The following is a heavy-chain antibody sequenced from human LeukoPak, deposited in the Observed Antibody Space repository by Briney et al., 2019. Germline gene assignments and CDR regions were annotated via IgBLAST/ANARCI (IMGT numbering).Heavy chain of an antibody. CDR3: AREGGPYRPLDY. CDR1: GGSISGSY. J-gene: IGHJ4*02. CDR2: IYYSGST. Sequence: PSETLSLTCTVSGGSISGSYWSWIRQPPGKGLDWIGYIYYSGSTNYNPSLKSRVTISVDTSKNQFSLKLNSVTAADTAVYYCAREGGPYRPLDYSGQGTLVTVSS. V-gene: IGHV4-59*12.